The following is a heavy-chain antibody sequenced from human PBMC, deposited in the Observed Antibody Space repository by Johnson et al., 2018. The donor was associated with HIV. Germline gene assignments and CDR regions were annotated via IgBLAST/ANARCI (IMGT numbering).Heavy chain of an antibody. CDR3: AREVSLRVGATLPPSYAFDI. CDR1: GFTFSDYC. V-gene: IGHV3-11*04. J-gene: IGHJ3*02. CDR2: ISSSGDTT. D-gene: IGHD1-26*01. Sequence: QVHLVESGGDLVTPGGSLRLSCAASGFTFSDYCMNWIRQAPGKGLEWISYISSSGDTTYYADSVKGRFTISRDAAENSLFPQMNSLRAEDTALYYCAREVSLRVGATLPPSYAFDIWGQGTLVSVSS.